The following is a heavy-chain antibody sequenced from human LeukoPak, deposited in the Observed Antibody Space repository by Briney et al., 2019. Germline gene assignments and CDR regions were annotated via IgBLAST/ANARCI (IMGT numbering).Heavy chain of an antibody. CDR3: ARLAAARPRAYYYYYMDV. V-gene: IGHV3-23*01. CDR2: ISGSGGST. D-gene: IGHD6-6*01. J-gene: IGHJ6*03. Sequence: RTGGSLRLSCAASGFTFSSYAMSWVRQAPGKGLEWVSAISGSGGSTYYADSVKGRFTISRDNSKNTLYLQMNSLRAEDTALYYCARLAAARPRAYYYYYMDVWGKGTTVTVSS. CDR1: GFTFSSYA.